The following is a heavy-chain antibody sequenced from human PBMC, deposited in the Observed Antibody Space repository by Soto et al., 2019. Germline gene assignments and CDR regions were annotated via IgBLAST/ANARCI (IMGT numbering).Heavy chain of an antibody. CDR2: INSSSSTI. CDR1: GFTLSSYS. CDR3: ARDMMHYDFWSGYPYYFDY. Sequence: PGGSGRLPGAASGFTLSSYSMNWVRQAPGKGLEGGSYINSSSSTIYYADSVKGRFTISRDNAKNSLYLQMNSLRAEDTAVYYCARDMMHYDFWSGYPYYFDYWGQGPLVTVSS. V-gene: IGHV3-48*01. J-gene: IGHJ4*02. D-gene: IGHD3-3*01.